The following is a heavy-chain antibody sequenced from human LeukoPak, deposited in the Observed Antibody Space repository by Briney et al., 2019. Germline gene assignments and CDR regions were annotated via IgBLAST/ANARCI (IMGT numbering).Heavy chain of an antibody. CDR3: ARQSYSSGCYADY. J-gene: IGHJ4*02. D-gene: IGHD6-25*01. V-gene: IGHV4-39*01. CDR1: GGSISSSNYY. Sequence: SETLSLTCTVSGGSISSSNYYWGWIRQPPGKGLEWFGTIYYSGSTNYNPSLKSRVTISVDTSNNQFTLKLSSVTAADTAVYYCARQSYSSGCYADYWGQGTLVTVSS. CDR2: IYYSGST.